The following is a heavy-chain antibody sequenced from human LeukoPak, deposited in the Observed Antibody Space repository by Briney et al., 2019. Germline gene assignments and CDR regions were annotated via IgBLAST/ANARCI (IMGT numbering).Heavy chain of an antibody. CDR3: TSRIVVVPAATDY. V-gene: IGHV3-73*01. CDR2: IRSKANSYAT. Sequence: GESLKISCAASGFTFSGSAMHWVRQASGKGPEWVGRIRSKANSYATAYAASVKGRFTISRDDSKNTAYLQMNSLKTEDTAVYYCTSRIVVVPAATDYWGQGTLVTVSS. D-gene: IGHD2-2*01. J-gene: IGHJ4*02. CDR1: GFTFSGSA.